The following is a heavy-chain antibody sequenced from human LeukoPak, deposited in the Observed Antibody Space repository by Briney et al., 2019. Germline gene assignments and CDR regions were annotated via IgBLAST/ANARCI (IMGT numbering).Heavy chain of an antibody. Sequence: SETLSLTCTVSGGSINSYYWSWNRQPAGKGPELIGRIYTSGSTDYNPSLKSRVTMSVDTSKNPFSLKLSSVTAADTAVYYCPRDGSPSSYFDYWGQGTLVTLSS. V-gene: IGHV4-4*07. D-gene: IGHD1-26*01. J-gene: IGHJ4*02. CDR3: PRDGSPSSYFDY. CDR1: GGSINSYY. CDR2: IYTSGST.